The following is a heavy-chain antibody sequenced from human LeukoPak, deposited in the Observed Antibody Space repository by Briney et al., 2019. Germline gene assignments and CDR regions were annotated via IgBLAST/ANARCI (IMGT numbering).Heavy chain of an antibody. V-gene: IGHV3-48*03. CDR1: GFTFSNYE. J-gene: IGHJ3*02. CDR3: AREFGLPIHPGAFDI. D-gene: IGHD3-16*01. Sequence: PGGSLRLSCAASGFTFSNYEMNWVRQAPGKGLEWVSYISTSGSTVDYADSVKGRFTISRDNAKNSLYLQMNSLRAEDTAIYYCAREFGLPIHPGAFDIWGQGTMVTVSS. CDR2: ISTSGSTV.